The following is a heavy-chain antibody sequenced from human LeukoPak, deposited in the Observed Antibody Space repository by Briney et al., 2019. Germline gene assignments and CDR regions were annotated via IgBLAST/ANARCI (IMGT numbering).Heavy chain of an antibody. CDR1: GGTFSSYA. CDR3: ARDARITIFGVVIPDAFDI. D-gene: IGHD3-3*01. Sequence: ASVKVSCKASGGTFSSYAISWVRQAPGQGREWVGGIIPIFGTANYAQKFQGRVTITADETTSTAYMEPSSLRSEDTGVYYCARDARITIFGVVIPDAFDIWGQGTMVTVSS. CDR2: IIPIFGTA. J-gene: IGHJ3*02. V-gene: IGHV1-69*01.